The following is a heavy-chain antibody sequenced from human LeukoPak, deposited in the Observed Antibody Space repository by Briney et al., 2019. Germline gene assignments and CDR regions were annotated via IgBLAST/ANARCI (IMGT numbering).Heavy chain of an antibody. Sequence: PGGSLRLSCAASGLTVSSNYMSWIRQAPGKGLEWVSVIYSGGSTYYADSVKGRFTISRDNSKNTLYLQMNSLRAEDTAVYYCATSRYSSSWYYFDYWGQGTLVTVSS. CDR1: GLTVSSNY. CDR3: ATSRYSSSWYYFDY. CDR2: IYSGGST. J-gene: IGHJ4*02. D-gene: IGHD6-13*01. V-gene: IGHV3-66*01.